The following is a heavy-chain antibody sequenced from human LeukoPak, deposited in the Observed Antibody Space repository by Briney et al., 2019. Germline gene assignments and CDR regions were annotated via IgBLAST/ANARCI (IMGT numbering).Heavy chain of an antibody. J-gene: IGHJ6*02. CDR2: IYYSGST. V-gene: IGHV4-31*03. CDR1: GASISSGGYY. Sequence: SSETLSLTCPVSGASISSGGYYWSWLRQHPGKGLEWIGYIYYSGSTYYNPSLKSRFTISVDTSKNQFSLKLSSVTAADTAVYYCARYYYYYYGMDVWGQGTTVTVSS. CDR3: ARYYYYYYGMDV.